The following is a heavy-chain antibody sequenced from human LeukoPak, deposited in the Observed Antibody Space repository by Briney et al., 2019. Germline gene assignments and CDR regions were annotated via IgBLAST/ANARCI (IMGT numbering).Heavy chain of an antibody. CDR1: GDSLNSYY. Sequence: SETLSLTCTVSGDSLNSYYWSWIRQPPREGLQWIGYIFYSGSSNYNASLRSRVAISVDTSKNQFSLKLTSVTAADTAVYYCAGRAARFFDYWGQGILVTVSS. D-gene: IGHD6-25*01. V-gene: IGHV4-59*01. J-gene: IGHJ4*02. CDR3: AGRAARFFDY. CDR2: IFYSGSS.